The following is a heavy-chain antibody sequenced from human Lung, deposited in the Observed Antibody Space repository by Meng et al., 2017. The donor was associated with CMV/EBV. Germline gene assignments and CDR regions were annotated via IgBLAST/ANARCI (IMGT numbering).Heavy chain of an antibody. Sequence: KVFCKASGYRFTNYWIGWVRQMPGKGLEWMGIIYPGDSDTRYSPSFQGQVTISADKSITTAYLQWSSLKASDTAKCYCANLNGQMAADYWGQGTLVTVSS. CDR1: GYRFTNYW. CDR3: ANLNGQMAADY. D-gene: IGHD5-24*01. V-gene: IGHV5-51*01. CDR2: IYPGDSDT. J-gene: IGHJ4*02.